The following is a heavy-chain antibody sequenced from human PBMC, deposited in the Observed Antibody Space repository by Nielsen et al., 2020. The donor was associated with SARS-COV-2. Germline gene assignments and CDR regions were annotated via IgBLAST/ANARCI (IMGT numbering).Heavy chain of an antibody. CDR2: ISSSSSYI. J-gene: IGHJ3*02. CDR1: GFTFSSYE. Sequence: GESLKISCAASGFTFSSYEMNWVRQAPGKGLEWVSSISSSSSYIYYADSVKGRFTISRDNAKNSLYLQMNSLRAEDTAVYYCAGDSPPGYSSSGGDDAFDIWGQGTMVTVSS. D-gene: IGHD6-13*01. CDR3: AGDSPPGYSSSGGDDAFDI. V-gene: IGHV3-21*01.